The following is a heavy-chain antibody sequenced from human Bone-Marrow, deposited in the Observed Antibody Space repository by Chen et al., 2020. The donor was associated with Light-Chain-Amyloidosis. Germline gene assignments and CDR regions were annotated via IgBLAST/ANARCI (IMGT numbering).Heavy chain of an antibody. CDR3: TTDGRTDY. CDR1: GFTFSGAW. J-gene: IGHJ4*02. Sequence: EVNLVESGGGLVKPGGSLRLSCAASGFTFSGAWMSWVRQAPGKGLEWLGRIKSDADGGTTDYAAPVQGRFSISRDDSKKTLYLQMSSLKIEDTAMYHCTTDGRTDYWGQGTLVTVSS. CDR2: IKSDADGGTT. V-gene: IGHV3-15*01.